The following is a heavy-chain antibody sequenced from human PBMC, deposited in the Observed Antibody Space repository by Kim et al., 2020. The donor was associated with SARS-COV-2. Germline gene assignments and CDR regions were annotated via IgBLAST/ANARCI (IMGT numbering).Heavy chain of an antibody. D-gene: IGHD3-3*01. CDR3: ARMSGGAGCFDQ. Sequence: SETLSLTCSVSGGSISTAGFYWTWIRQFPGKGLERIAYIYYVGNSYYNPSLKSRVTMSVDTFKNQISLKLSSVTAADTAVYYCARMSGGAGCFDQWGQGT. J-gene: IGHJ4*02. CDR1: GGSISTAGFY. CDR2: IYYVGNS. V-gene: IGHV4-31*03.